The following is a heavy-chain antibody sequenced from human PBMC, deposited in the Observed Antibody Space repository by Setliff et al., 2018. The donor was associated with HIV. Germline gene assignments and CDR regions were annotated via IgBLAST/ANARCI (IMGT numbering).Heavy chain of an antibody. V-gene: IGHV4-39*07. CDR2: MFYRGST. D-gene: IGHD3-10*02. J-gene: IGHJ4*02. CDR1: GGSFNTSSYC. CDR3: ARDMSPMFPYYFDD. Sequence: SETLSLTCSVSGGSFNTSSYCWGWIRQPPGKGLEWIGGMFYRGSTYYNPSLKSRVTISVETSKNQFSLKLSSVTAADTAVYYCARDMSPMFPYYFDDWGQGTLVTVSS.